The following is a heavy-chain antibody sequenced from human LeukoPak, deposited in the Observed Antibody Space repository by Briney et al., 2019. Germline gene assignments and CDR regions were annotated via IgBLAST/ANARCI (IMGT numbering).Heavy chain of an antibody. CDR2: INTNTGNP. V-gene: IGHV7-4-1*02. J-gene: IGHJ4*02. CDR3: ARALPVYSGYDCFDY. Sequence: ASVKVSCKASGYTFTGYYMHWVRQAPGQGLEWMGWINTNTGNPTYAQGFTGRFVFSLDTSVSTAYLQISSLKAEDTAVYYCARALPVYSGYDCFDYWGQGTLVTVSS. D-gene: IGHD5-12*01. CDR1: GYTFTGYY.